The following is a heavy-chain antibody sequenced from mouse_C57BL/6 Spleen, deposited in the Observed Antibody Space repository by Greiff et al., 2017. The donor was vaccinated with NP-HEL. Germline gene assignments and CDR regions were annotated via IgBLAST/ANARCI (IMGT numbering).Heavy chain of an antibody. J-gene: IGHJ3*01. D-gene: IGHD3-1*01. CDR1: GYAFSSYW. V-gene: IGHV1-80*01. Sequence: VKLQESGAELVKPGASVKISCKASGYAFSSYWMNWVKQRPGKGLEWIGQIYPGDGDTNYNGKFKGKATLTADKSSSTAYMQLSSLTSEDSAVYFCARTLPRGFAYWGQGTLVTVSA. CDR2: IYPGDGDT. CDR3: ARTLPRGFAY.